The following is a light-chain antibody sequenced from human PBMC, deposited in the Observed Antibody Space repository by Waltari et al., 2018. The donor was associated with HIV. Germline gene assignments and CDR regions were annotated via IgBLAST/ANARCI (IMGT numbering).Light chain of an antibody. CDR3: QQSYSSPGT. J-gene: IGKJ1*01. V-gene: IGKV1-39*01. Sequence: IQMSQSPSSLSASVGDRVTITCRASQRISSNLNWYQQKPGKAPNLLIYAASSLESGVPSRFSGSGSGTEFTLTISSLQDEDFATYHCQQSYSSPGTFGQGTKVEI. CDR1: QRISSN. CDR2: AAS.